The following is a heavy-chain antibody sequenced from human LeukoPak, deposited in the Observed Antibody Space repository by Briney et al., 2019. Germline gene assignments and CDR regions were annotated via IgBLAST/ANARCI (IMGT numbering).Heavy chain of an antibody. D-gene: IGHD7-27*01. CDR2: IRYDGSNT. V-gene: IGHV3-30*02. CDR3: ARGTGELDQ. CDR1: GFTFSSYG. J-gene: IGHJ4*02. Sequence: PGGSLRLSCAASGFTFSSYGMHWVRQAPGKGLEWVTFIRYDGSNTDYADSVKGRFTISRDNSKNTLYLQMNSLRPEDTAVYYCARGTGELDQWGQGTLVTVSS.